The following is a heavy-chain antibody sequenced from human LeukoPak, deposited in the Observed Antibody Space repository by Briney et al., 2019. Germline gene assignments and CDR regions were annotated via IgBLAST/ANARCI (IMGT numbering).Heavy chain of an antibody. J-gene: IGHJ4*02. D-gene: IGHD4-17*01. Sequence: SGGSLRLSCAASGFTFSSYSMNWVRQAPGKGLEWVSYISSSSSTIYYADSVKGRFTISRDNAENSLYLQMNSLRAEDTAVYYCARVSTRGMTTVPQGGDYWGQGTLVTVSS. V-gene: IGHV3-48*01. CDR3: ARVSTRGMTTVPQGGDY. CDR1: GFTFSSYS. CDR2: ISSSSSTI.